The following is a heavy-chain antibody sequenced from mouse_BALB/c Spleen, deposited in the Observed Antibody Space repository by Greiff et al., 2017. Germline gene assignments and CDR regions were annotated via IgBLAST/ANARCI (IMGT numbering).Heavy chain of an antibody. CDR1: GFTFSSYT. J-gene: IGHJ4*01. Sequence: EVKLMESGGGLVKPGGSLKLSCAASGFTFSSYTMSWVRQTPEKRLEWVATISSGGSYTYYPDSVKGRFTISRDNAKNTLYLQMSSLKSEDTAMYYCTRPDGTYAMDYWGQGTSVTVSS. CDR3: TRPDGTYAMDY. D-gene: IGHD2-1*01. V-gene: IGHV5-6-4*01. CDR2: ISSGGSYT.